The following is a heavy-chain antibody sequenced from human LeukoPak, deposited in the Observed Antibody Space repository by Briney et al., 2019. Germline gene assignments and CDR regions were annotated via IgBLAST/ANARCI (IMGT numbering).Heavy chain of an antibody. CDR2: IGKTSRDM. CDR1: GFSFSTST. Sequence: GGSLRLSCAASGFSFSTSTMNWVRQAPGKGLEWISSIGKTSRDMYYADSVRGRLTISRDNAKNSLFLLMNSLRVEDTSVYYCVRGDNRDYWGQGTLVTVSS. V-gene: IGHV3-21*01. CDR3: VRGDNRDY. D-gene: IGHD1-14*01. J-gene: IGHJ4*02.